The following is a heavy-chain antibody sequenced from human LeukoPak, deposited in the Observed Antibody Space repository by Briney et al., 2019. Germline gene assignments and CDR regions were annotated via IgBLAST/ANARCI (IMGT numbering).Heavy chain of an antibody. CDR3: ARGVGATISYYHYYIDV. Sequence: ASVKVSCKASGYTFSSNYMHWVRQAPGQGLEWMGIINPSGGSTNYAQKFQGRVTMTRDTSTSTVYMELSSLRSEDTAVYYCARGVGATISYYHYYIDVWGKGTTVTVSS. CDR2: INPSGGST. D-gene: IGHD1-26*01. CDR1: GYTFSSNY. V-gene: IGHV1-46*01. J-gene: IGHJ6*03.